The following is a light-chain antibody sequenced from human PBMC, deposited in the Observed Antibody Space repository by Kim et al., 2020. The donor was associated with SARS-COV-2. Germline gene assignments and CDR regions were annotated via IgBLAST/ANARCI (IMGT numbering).Light chain of an antibody. CDR2: GKN. V-gene: IGLV3-19*01. Sequence: SSELTQDPAVSVALGQTVRITCQGDSLRSYYASWYQQKPGQAPVLVIYGKNNRPSGIPDRFSGSSSGTTASLTITGAPAEDEADYYCTSRDRSGHHRNWV. J-gene: IGLJ3*02. CDR1: SLRSYY. CDR3: TSRDRSGHHRNWV.